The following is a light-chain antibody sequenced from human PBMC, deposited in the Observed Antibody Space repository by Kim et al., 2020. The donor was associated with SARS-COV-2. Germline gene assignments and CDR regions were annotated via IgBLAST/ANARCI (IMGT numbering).Light chain of an antibody. V-gene: IGKV3-20*01. CDR2: RAS. J-gene: IGKJ2*01. CDR3: QQYGASPVT. Sequence: EIVLTQSPGTLSLSPGERATLSCRASQSISSNYLAWYQQKPGQAPRLFIYRASSRATGIPDRFSGSGSGTDFTLTINRLEPEDFAVYFCQQYGASPVTFGQGTKLEI. CDR1: QSISSNY.